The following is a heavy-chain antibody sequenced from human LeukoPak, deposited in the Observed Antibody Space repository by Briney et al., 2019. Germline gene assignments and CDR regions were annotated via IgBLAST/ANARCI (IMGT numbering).Heavy chain of an antibody. J-gene: IGHJ3*02. V-gene: IGHV1-69*13. CDR1: GGTFSSYA. CDR2: IIPIFGTA. D-gene: IGHD2-15*01. CDR3: ARGDIVVVVAAAKYDAFDI. Sequence: ASVKVSCKASGGTFSSYAISWVRQAPGQGLEWMGGIIPIFGTANYAHKFQGRVTITADESTSTAYMELSSLRSEDTAVYYCARGDIVVVVAAAKYDAFDIWGQGTMVTVSS.